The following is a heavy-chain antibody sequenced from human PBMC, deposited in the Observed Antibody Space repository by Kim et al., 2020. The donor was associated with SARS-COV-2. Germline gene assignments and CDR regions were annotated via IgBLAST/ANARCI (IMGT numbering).Heavy chain of an antibody. V-gene: IGHV3-23*01. D-gene: IGHD3-10*01. Sequence: GGSLRLSCDASGFTFINYAMTWVRQAPGKGLEWVAAISGSGGTRDYVDSVKGRFTISRDTSADILYLQMSSLRVEDTAVYYCAKSDGEHYCYYGLYV. CDR3: AKSDGEHYCYYGLYV. J-gene: IGHJ6*01. CDR1: GFTFINYA. CDR2: ISGSGGTR.